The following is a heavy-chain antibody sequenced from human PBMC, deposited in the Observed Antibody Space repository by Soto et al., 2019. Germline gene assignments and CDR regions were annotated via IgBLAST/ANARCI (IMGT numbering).Heavy chain of an antibody. Sequence: QVQLQASGPGLVKPSDTLSLTCTVSGDSIGTYNWGWIRQPPGKRLEWIGYIYSNGGTSYNPALKSRVPISADTSTKRFSLRLSSVTAADTAVYYCVRQGIGALHGLVDVWGQGTTVTVSS. V-gene: IGHV4-59*08. CDR1: GDSIGTYN. CDR2: IYSNGGT. J-gene: IGHJ6*02. CDR3: VRQGIGALHGLVDV. D-gene: IGHD1-26*01.